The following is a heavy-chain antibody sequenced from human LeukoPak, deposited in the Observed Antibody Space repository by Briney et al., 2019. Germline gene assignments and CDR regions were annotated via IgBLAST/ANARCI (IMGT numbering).Heavy chain of an antibody. CDR2: IYHSGST. CDR3: AASLLSSSSKGGWLDP. Sequence: SETLSLTCTVSGYSISSGYYWGWIRQPPGKGLEWIGSIYHSGSTYYNPSLKSRVTISVDTSKNQFSLKLSSVTAADTAVYYCAASLLSSSSKGGWLDPWGQGTLVTVSS. V-gene: IGHV4-38-2*02. J-gene: IGHJ5*02. D-gene: IGHD6-13*01. CDR1: GYSISSGYY.